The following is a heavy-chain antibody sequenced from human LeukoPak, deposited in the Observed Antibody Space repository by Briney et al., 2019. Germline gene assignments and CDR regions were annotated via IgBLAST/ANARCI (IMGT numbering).Heavy chain of an antibody. Sequence: SETLSLTCTVSGGSISGNYWSWIRQPPGQGLEWIAYIHSSGYTNYNPSLKSRVTISVDTSNNQFSLKVASVTAADTAMYYCTKRQGPTSGSYDYFDPWGQGALVTVSS. CDR1: GGSISGNY. CDR3: TKRQGPTSGSYDYFDP. CDR2: IHSSGYT. V-gene: IGHV4-4*09. D-gene: IGHD1-26*01. J-gene: IGHJ5*02.